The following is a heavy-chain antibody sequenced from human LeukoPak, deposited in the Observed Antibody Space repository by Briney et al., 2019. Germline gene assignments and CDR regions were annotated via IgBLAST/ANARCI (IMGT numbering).Heavy chain of an antibody. Sequence: PGGSLRLSCAASGFTFSSFGMHWLRQAPGKGLEWVAVIPNDRRNNYYADSVKGRFTISRDNSKNTLYLQMNSLRAEDTAVYYCARILGGASYYYYYYMDVWGKGTTVTVSS. CDR3: ARILGGASYYYYYYMDV. J-gene: IGHJ6*03. D-gene: IGHD3-10*01. CDR2: IPNDRRNN. V-gene: IGHV3-30*03. CDR1: GFTFSSFG.